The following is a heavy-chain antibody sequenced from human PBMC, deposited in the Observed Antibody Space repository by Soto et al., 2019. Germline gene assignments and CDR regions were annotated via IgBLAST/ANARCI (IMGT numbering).Heavy chain of an antibody. CDR2: ISGSGVTT. Sequence: PGGSLRLSCVASGFTFDNFGISWVRQAPGKGLEWVSAISGSGVTTFYADSVKGRFSISRDNSKNTLYLQMNSLRVEDTAVYYCARQVVDGYNWFDPWGQGTLVTVSS. CDR3: ARQVVDGYNWFDP. D-gene: IGHD2-15*01. CDR1: GFTFDNFG. V-gene: IGHV3-23*01. J-gene: IGHJ5*02.